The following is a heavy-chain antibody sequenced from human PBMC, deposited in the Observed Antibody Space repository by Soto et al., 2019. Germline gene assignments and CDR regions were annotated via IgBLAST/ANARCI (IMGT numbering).Heavy chain of an antibody. CDR3: ATSLRGSITMIVALGY. V-gene: IGHV1-24*01. CDR2: FDPEDGET. Sequence: ASVKVSCKVSGYTLTELPMHWVRQAPGKGLEWMGGFDPEDGETIYAQKFQGRVTMTEDTSTDTAYMELSSLRSEDTAVYYCATSLRGSITMIVALGYWGQGTLVTVSS. J-gene: IGHJ4*02. D-gene: IGHD3-22*01. CDR1: GYTLTELP.